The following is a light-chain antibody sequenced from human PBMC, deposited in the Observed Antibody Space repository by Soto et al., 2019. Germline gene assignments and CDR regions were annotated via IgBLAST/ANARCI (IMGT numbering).Light chain of an antibody. J-gene: IGKJ3*01. CDR1: QGISSW. CDR2: ATS. V-gene: IGKV1-12*01. Sequence: DIQMTQSPSSVSASVGDRVTITCRASQGISSWLAWYQQKPGKAPKLLIYATSTLQSGVPSRFSTRKSGAHFTLTIHTLHPENYSCHYSQRPPCTFGPGTKVDI. CDR3: QRPPCT.